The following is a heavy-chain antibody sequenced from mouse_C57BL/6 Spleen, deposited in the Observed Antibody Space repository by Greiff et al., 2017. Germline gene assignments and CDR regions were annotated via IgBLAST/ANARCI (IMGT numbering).Heavy chain of an antibody. D-gene: IGHD2-3*01. CDR2: INPYNGGT. J-gene: IGHJ3*01. CDR3: ARSDGYYVFAY. CDR1: GYTFTDYY. Sequence: EVKLQQSGPVLVKPGASVKMSCKASGYTFTDYYMNWVKQSHGKSLEWIGVINPYNGGTSYNQKFKGKATLTVDKSSSTAYMELNSLTSEDSAVYYCARSDGYYVFAYWGQGTLVTVSA. V-gene: IGHV1-19*01.